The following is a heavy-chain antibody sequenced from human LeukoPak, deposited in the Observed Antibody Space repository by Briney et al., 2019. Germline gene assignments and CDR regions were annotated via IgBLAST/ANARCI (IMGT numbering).Heavy chain of an antibody. CDR3: ARARNYYDSSGYYRFDP. J-gene: IGHJ5*02. Sequence: PSETLSLTCTVSGGSISSYYWSWIRQPAGKGLGWIGRIYTSGSTNYNPSLKSRVTMSVDTSKNQFSLKLSSVTAADTAVYYCARARNYYDSSGYYRFDPWGQGTLVTVSS. CDR2: IYTSGST. CDR1: GGSISSYY. V-gene: IGHV4-4*07. D-gene: IGHD3-22*01.